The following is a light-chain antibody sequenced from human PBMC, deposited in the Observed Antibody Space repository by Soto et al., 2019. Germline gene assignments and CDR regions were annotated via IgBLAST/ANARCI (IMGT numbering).Light chain of an antibody. CDR1: QSVGST. Sequence: EIVMTQSPATLSVSPGERVTLSCRASQSVGSTLAWYQQKSGQAPRLLISGASTRATDVPVRFSGSGSGTEFTLTISSLQPDDFATYYCQHYNSYSEAFGQGTKVDIK. J-gene: IGKJ1*01. CDR3: QHYNSYSEA. CDR2: GAS. V-gene: IGKV3-15*01.